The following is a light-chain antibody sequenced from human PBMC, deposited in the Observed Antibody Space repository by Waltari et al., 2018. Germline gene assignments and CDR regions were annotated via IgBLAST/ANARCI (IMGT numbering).Light chain of an antibody. CDR1: SSNIGNNA. CDR2: YDD. Sequence: QSVLTQPPSVSEAPRQRVTISCSGSSSNIGNNAVNWYQQLPGKAPKLLIYYDDLLPSGVSDRFSGSKSGTSASRAISGLQSEDEADYYCAAWADSLNGPVFGGGTKLTVL. CDR3: AAWADSLNGPV. V-gene: IGLV1-36*01. J-gene: IGLJ2*01.